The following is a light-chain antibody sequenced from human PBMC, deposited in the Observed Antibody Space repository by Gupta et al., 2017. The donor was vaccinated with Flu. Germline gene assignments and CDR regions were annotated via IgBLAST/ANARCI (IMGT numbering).Light chain of an antibody. Sequence: QTVVTQEPSLTVSPGGTVTLTCASSTGAVTSGYYPNWFQQKPGQAPMALIDSTSNEHSWTPARFSGSLLGGKAALTLSGVQPEDEAEYYCLLYYGGVWVFGGGTKLTVL. CDR3: LLYYGGVWV. V-gene: IGLV7-43*01. CDR1: TGAVTSGYY. J-gene: IGLJ3*02. CDR2: STS.